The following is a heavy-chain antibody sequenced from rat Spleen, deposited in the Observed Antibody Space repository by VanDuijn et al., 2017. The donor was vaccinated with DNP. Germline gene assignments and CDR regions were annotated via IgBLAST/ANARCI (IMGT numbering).Heavy chain of an antibody. CDR3: ARQTTGGYRGWFAY. V-gene: IGHV5-22*01. CDR1: GFTFSDYY. J-gene: IGHJ3*01. Sequence: EVQLVESGGGLVQPGRSLKLSCAASGFTFSDYYMAWVRQAPKKGLEWVASISYEGSSTYYGDSVKGRFTISRDNAKSTLYLQMNSLRSEDTATYYCARQTTGGYRGWFAYWGQGTLVTVSS. CDR2: ISYEGSST. D-gene: IGHD1-11*01.